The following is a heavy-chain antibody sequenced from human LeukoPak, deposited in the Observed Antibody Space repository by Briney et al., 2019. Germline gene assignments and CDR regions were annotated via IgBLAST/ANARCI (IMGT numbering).Heavy chain of an antibody. CDR3: AREQWRQYYYGMDV. J-gene: IGHJ6*02. CDR2: ICSGGST. D-gene: IGHD6-19*01. V-gene: IGHV3-66*01. Sequence: GGSLRLSCAASGFTVSSNYMSWVRQAPGKGLEWVSVICSGGSTYYADSVKGRFTISRDNSKNTLYLQMNSLRAEDTAVYYCAREQWRQYYYGMDVWGQGTTVTVSS. CDR1: GFTVSSNY.